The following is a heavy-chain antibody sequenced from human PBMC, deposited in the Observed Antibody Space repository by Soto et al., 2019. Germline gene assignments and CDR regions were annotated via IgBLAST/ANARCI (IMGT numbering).Heavy chain of an antibody. Sequence: QVQLQESGPGLVKSSGTLSLTCAVSGGSISSSNWWSWVRQPPGKGLEWIGEIFHSGSTNYNPSLKSRVTISLDKSKNQFSLKLTSVTAADTAVYYCTRVRAEYSSGLDAFDIWGQGTMVTVSS. J-gene: IGHJ3*02. CDR3: TRVRAEYSSGLDAFDI. CDR2: IFHSGST. CDR1: GGSISSSNW. V-gene: IGHV4-4*02. D-gene: IGHD6-19*01.